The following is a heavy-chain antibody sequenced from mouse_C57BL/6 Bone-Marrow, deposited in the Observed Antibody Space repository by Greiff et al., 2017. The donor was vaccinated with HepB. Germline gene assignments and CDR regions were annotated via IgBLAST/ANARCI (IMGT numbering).Heavy chain of an antibody. J-gene: IGHJ3*01. CDR3: ARSSQLFAY. CDR2: ISSGGSYT. V-gene: IGHV5-6*02. CDR1: GFTFSSYG. Sequence: DVKLVESGGDLVKPGGSLKLSCAASGFTFSSYGMSWVRQTPDKRLEWVATISSGGSYTYYPDSVKGRFTISRDNAKNTLYLQMSSLKSEDTAMYYCARSSQLFAYWGQGTLVTVSA. D-gene: IGHD4-1*02.